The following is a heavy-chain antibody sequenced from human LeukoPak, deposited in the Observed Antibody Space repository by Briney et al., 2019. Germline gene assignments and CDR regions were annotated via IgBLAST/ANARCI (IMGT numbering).Heavy chain of an antibody. CDR3: ARHPLGRDYNWNAFDI. CDR2: ISHSGST. J-gene: IGHJ3*02. V-gene: IGHV4-34*01. D-gene: IGHD1-20*01. Sequence: SETLSLTCAVYGGSFSGYYWNWIRQPPGKGLEWIGEISHSGSTNYNPSLKSRVTISIDTSKNQFSLKLSSVTAADTAVYYCARHPLGRDYNWNAFDIWGQGTMVTVSS. CDR1: GGSFSGYY.